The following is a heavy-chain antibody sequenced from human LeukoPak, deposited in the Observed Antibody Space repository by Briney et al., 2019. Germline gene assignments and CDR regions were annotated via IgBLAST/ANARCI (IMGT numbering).Heavy chain of an antibody. CDR2: IYYSGST. Sequence: PSETLSLTCTVSGGSISSYYWSWIRHPPGKGLEWIGYIYYSGSTNYNPSLKSRVTISVDTSKNQFSLKLSSVTAADTAVYYCARGDCSGGSCYSFWGTRPVGYFDYWGQGTLVTVSS. J-gene: IGHJ4*02. V-gene: IGHV4-59*08. D-gene: IGHD2-15*01. CDR3: ARGDCSGGSCYSFWGTRPVGYFDY. CDR1: GGSISSYY.